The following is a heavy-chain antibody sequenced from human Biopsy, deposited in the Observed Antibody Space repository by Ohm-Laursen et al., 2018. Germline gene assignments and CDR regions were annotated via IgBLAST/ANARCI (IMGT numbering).Heavy chain of an antibody. D-gene: IGHD2-2*01. Sequence: SLRLSCSATEFTFSNYWMHWVRQVPGKGLVWVARISGDGSRTNYADSVKGRFTVSKENGKNSLYLHMNSLRAEDTAVYYCATEVVPAGIGGHWLDPWGQGTLVTVSS. J-gene: IGHJ5*02. CDR3: ATEVVPAGIGGHWLDP. CDR2: ISGDGSRT. V-gene: IGHV3-74*01. CDR1: EFTFSNYW.